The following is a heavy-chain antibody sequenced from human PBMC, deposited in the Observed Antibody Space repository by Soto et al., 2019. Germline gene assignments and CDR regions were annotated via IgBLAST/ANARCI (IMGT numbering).Heavy chain of an antibody. Sequence: EVQLVESGGGLVQPEGSLRLSCAASGFTFSIFSMSWVRQAPGKGLEWISYVNAAANDIYYTDSVRGRFTISRDNAKNSLYLQRNSLRDDDTAVYYCVRDRMWEQWLGPHDAFEIWGQGTMVTVS. D-gene: IGHD6-19*01. V-gene: IGHV3-48*02. CDR3: VRDRMWEQWLGPHDAFEI. CDR1: GFTFSIFS. CDR2: VNAAANDI. J-gene: IGHJ3*02.